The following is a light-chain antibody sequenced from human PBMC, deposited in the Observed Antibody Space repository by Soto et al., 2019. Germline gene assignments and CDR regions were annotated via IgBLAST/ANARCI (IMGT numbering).Light chain of an antibody. CDR1: QSISSW. CDR2: KAS. Sequence: EIHMTQSASTLSGSVGDRGTITCRASQSISSWLAWYQQKPGKAPNLLIYKASSLEGGVPSRFSGSGSGTEFTLTISSLKPDDFATYYCQQYNSYWTFGKGTKVDIK. CDR3: QQYNSYWT. V-gene: IGKV1-5*03. J-gene: IGKJ1*01.